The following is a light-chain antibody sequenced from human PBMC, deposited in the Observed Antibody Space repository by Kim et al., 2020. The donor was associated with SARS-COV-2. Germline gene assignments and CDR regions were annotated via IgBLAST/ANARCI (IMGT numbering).Light chain of an antibody. V-gene: IGLV1-44*01. CDR1: SSNIGSNN. CDR2: SNN. J-gene: IGLJ3*02. CDR3: AAWDDSLNGWV. Sequence: GQRVTISCSGSSSNIGSNNVNWYQQLPGTAPKLLIFSNNQRPSGVPDRFSGSRSGTSASLAISGLQSEDEADYCCAAWDDSLNGWVFGGGTQLTVL.